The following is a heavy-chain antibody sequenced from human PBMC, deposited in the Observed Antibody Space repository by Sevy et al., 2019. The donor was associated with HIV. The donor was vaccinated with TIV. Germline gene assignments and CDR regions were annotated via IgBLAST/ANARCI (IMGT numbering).Heavy chain of an antibody. D-gene: IGHD6-19*01. J-gene: IGHJ4*02. CDR2: INPSGGTT. CDR1: GYTFNNYY. V-gene: IGHV1-46*02. Sequence: ASVKVSCKASGYTFNNYYMHWVRQAPGQGLEWMGMINPSGGTTTYSQKFQGRVTMTRDTSTRTVHMELSSLRSEDTAVYYCARAVAGDFDYWGQGTLVTVSS. CDR3: ARAVAGDFDY.